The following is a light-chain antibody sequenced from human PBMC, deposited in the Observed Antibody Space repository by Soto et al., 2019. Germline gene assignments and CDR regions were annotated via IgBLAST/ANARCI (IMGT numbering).Light chain of an antibody. J-gene: IGKJ4*01. V-gene: IGKV3-11*01. CDR3: QQRSNWPPGAT. Sequence: EIVLTQSPATLSLSPGEGATLSCRASQSISTYLAWYQQKPGQAPRLLIYDASNRATGTPARFSGSGSGTDFTLTISSLEPEDFAVYYCQQRSNWPPGATFGGGTKVEIK. CDR2: DAS. CDR1: QSISTY.